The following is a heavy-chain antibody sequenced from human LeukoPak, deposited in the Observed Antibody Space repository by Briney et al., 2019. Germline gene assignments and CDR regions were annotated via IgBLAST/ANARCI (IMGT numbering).Heavy chain of an antibody. Sequence: QAGGSLRLSCAASGFTFSSYSMNWVRQAPGKGLEWVSYISSSSSTIYYADSVKGRFTISRDNAKNSLYLQMNSLRAEDTAVYYCARSFSSFNFDYWGQGTLVTVSS. D-gene: IGHD6-6*01. CDR2: ISSSSSTI. CDR3: ARSFSSFNFDY. CDR1: GFTFSSYS. V-gene: IGHV3-48*01. J-gene: IGHJ4*02.